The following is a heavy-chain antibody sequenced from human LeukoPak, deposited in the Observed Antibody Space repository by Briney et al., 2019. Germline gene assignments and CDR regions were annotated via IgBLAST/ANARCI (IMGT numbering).Heavy chain of an antibody. CDR2: IYHSGST. CDR3: ATFRVRYEASGYPAEYFRH. D-gene: IGHD3-22*01. Sequence: PSETLSLTCAVSGGSISSGGYSWSWIRQPPGKGLEWLGYIYHSGSTYYNPSLKSRVTISVDRSKNQFSLKLSSVTAAATAVYYCATFRVRYEASGYPAEYFRHWGQGTLITVSS. J-gene: IGHJ1*01. CDR1: GGSISSGGYS. V-gene: IGHV4-30-2*01.